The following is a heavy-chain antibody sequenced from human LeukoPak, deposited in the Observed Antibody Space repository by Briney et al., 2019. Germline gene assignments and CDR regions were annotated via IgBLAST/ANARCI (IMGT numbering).Heavy chain of an antibody. CDR3: AKDIVPSSSGRGAFDI. V-gene: IGHV3-9*01. J-gene: IGHJ3*02. CDR1: GFTFDDYA. Sequence: PGGSLRLSCAASGFTFDDYAMYWVRQAPGKGLEWVSSISWNSGSIGYADSVKGRFTISRDNAKNSLYLQMNSLRAEDTALYYCAKDIVPSSSGRGAFDIWGQGTMVTVSS. D-gene: IGHD6-19*01. CDR2: ISWNSGSI.